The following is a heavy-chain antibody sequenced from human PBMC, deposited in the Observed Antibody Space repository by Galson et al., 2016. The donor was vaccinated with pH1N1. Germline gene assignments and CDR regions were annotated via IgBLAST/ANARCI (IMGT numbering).Heavy chain of an antibody. D-gene: IGHD4-17*01. CDR1: GFTFSSCG. CDR3: ARDEIGYGDSFPDVFDI. Sequence: SLRLSCAASGFTFSSCGIYWVRQAPGKGLEWVGNILYNGNDKYYADSVKGRFTISRDSSMTTVHLQMISVTVEDTAVYFCARDEIGYGDSFPDVFDIWGQGTMVTVSS. CDR2: ILYNGNDK. V-gene: IGHV3-30*12. J-gene: IGHJ3*02.